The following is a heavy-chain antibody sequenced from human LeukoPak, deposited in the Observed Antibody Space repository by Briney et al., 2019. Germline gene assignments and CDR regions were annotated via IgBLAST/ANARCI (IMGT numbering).Heavy chain of an antibody. J-gene: IGHJ4*02. D-gene: IGHD3-10*01. CDR3: ARDLDTLLWFGEPRPFDY. Sequence: ASVKVSCKASGYAFTGYYMHWVRQAPGQGLEWMGWINPNSGGTNYAQKFQGRVTMTRDTSISTAYMELSRLRSDDTAVDYCARDLDTLLWFGEPRPFDYWGQGTLVTVSS. CDR2: INPNSGGT. V-gene: IGHV1-2*02. CDR1: GYAFTGYY.